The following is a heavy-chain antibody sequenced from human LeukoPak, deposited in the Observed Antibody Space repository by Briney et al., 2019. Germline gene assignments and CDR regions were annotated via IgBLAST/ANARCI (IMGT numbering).Heavy chain of an antibody. CDR3: ASQTRIYGDYLIDY. D-gene: IGHD4-17*01. CDR2: ISAYNGNT. Sequence: ASVKVSCKASGYTFTSYGISWVRQAPGQGLEWMGWISAYNGNTNYAQKLQGRVTMTTDTSTSTAYMELRSVKSDDTAVYYCASQTRIYGDYLIDYWGQGTLVTVSS. V-gene: IGHV1-18*01. CDR1: GYTFTSYG. J-gene: IGHJ4*02.